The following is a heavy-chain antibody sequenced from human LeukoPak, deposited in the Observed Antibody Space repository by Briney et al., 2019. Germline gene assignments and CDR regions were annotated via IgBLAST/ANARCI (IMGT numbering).Heavy chain of an antibody. V-gene: IGHV5-51*01. CDR3: ARAGDYGDYDHSWFDP. J-gene: IGHJ5*02. Sequence: SPKISRNGSGYSLTSYWIGWVRQLPGPSEESIGIIYHGEYDTSYSPSFQGQVTISADKSISTAYLQWSSLKAADTAMYYCARAGDYGDYDHSWFDPWGQGTLVTVSS. CDR1: GYSLTSYW. CDR2: IYHGEYDT. D-gene: IGHD4-17*01.